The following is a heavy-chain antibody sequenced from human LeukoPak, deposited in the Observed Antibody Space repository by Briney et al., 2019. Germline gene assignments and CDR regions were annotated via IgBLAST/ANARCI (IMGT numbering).Heavy chain of an antibody. V-gene: IGHV4-59*01. CDR1: GGSFSGYY. CDR2: IYYSGST. CDR3: ARLGTTADAFDI. D-gene: IGHD4-17*01. Sequence: PSETLSLTCAVYGGSFSGYYWSWIRQPPGKGLEWIGYIYYSGSTNYNPSLKSRVTISVDTSKNQFSLKLSSVTAADTAVYYCARLGTTADAFDIWGQGTMVTVSS. J-gene: IGHJ3*02.